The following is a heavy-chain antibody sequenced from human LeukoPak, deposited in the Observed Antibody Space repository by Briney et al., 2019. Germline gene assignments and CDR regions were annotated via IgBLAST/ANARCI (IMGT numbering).Heavy chain of an antibody. CDR2: IKSKTDGGTT. V-gene: IGHV3-15*01. J-gene: IGHJ6*03. CDR1: GFTFSSYW. CDR3: TTDHPQYSSSWYGTYYYYMDV. Sequence: WGSLRLSCAASGFTFSSYWMSWVRQAPGKGLEWVGRIKSKTDGGTTDYAAPVKGRFTISRDDSKNTLYLQMNSLKTEDTAVYYCTTDHPQYSSSWYGTYYYYMDVWGKGTTVTVSS. D-gene: IGHD6-13*01.